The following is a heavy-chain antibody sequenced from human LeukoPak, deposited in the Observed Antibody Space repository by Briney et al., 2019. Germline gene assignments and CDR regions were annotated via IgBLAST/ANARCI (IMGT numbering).Heavy chain of an antibody. CDR2: IYYSGST. Sequence: SQTLSLTCTVSGGSISSGGYYWSWIRQHPGKGLEWIGYIYYSGSTYYNPSLKSRVTISVDTSKNQFSLKLSSVTAADTAVYYCARDVSYDFWSGYSKNAGAFDIWGQGTVVTVSS. CDR3: ARDVSYDFWSGYSKNAGAFDI. J-gene: IGHJ3*02. V-gene: IGHV4-31*03. D-gene: IGHD3-3*01. CDR1: GGSISSGGYY.